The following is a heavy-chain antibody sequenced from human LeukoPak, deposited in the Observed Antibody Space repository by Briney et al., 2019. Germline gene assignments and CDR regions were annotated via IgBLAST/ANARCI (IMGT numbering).Heavy chain of an antibody. Sequence: PGGSLRLSCAASGFTFSSYAMHWVRQAPGKGLEYVSAISSNGGSTYYANSVKGRFTISRDNSKNTLYLQMNSLRAEDTAVYYCAKSVGLLSNPPFDYWGQGTLVTVSS. J-gene: IGHJ4*02. CDR2: ISSNGGST. V-gene: IGHV3-64*01. CDR1: GFTFSSYA. CDR3: AKSVGLLSNPPFDY. D-gene: IGHD3-10*01.